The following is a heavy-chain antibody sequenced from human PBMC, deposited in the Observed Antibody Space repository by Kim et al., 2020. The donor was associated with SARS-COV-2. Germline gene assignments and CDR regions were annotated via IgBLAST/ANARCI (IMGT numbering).Heavy chain of an antibody. V-gene: IGHV6-1*01. Sequence: YAVSVKSRITINPDTSKNQFSLQLSSVTPEDTAVYYCARDRGYYDSSGTLDYWGQGTLVTVSS. J-gene: IGHJ4*02. D-gene: IGHD3-22*01. CDR3: ARDRGYYDSSGTLDY.